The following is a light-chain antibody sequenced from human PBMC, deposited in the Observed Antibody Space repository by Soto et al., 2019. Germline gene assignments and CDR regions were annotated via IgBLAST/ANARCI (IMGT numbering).Light chain of an antibody. CDR2: AAS. CDR1: QAIRVD. J-gene: IGKJ1*01. CDR3: LQDYNYPWT. V-gene: IGKV1-6*01. Sequence: AIQMTQSPSSLSASVGDRVTITCRASQAIRVDLAWYQQKPGKAPKLLIYAASSLHSGVPSRFSGSGSGTDFTLTISSLQPEDFATYYCLQDYNYPWTFGQGTKVEIE.